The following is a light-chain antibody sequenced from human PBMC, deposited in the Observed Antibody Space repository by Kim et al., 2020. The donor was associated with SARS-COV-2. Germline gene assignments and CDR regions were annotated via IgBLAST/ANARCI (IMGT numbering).Light chain of an antibody. V-gene: IGKV3-11*01. J-gene: IGKJ5*01. CDR1: QSVSSY. CDR2: DAS. Sequence: LSPGERAPLSCRASQSVSSYLAWYQQKPGQAPRLLIYDASNRATGIPARFSGSGSGTDFTLTISSLEPEDFAVYYCQQRSNWPGTFGQGTRLEIK. CDR3: QQRSNWPGT.